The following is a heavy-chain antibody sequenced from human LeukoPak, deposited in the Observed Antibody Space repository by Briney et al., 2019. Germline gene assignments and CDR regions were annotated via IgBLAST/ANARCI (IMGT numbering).Heavy chain of an antibody. V-gene: IGHV4-59*12. D-gene: IGHD6-13*01. Sequence: SETLSLTCTVSGGSISSYYWSWIRQPPGKGLEWIGYIYYSGSTNYNPSLKSRVTMSVDTSKNQFSLKLSSVTAADTAVYYCARDGSYSRFDYWGQGTLVTVSS. CDR3: ARDGSYSRFDY. J-gene: IGHJ4*02. CDR2: IYYSGST. CDR1: GGSISSYY.